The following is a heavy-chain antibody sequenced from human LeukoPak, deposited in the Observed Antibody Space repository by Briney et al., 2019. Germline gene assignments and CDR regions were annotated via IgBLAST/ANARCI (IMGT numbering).Heavy chain of an antibody. D-gene: IGHD6-13*01. Sequence: GGSLRLSCAASGFTFDDYAIHWVRQAPGKGLEWVSGISWNSGSIGYADSVKGRFTISRDNAKNSLYLQMNSLRAEDTALYYCAKDTSSSWYFNWFDPWGQGTLVTVSS. CDR2: ISWNSGSI. V-gene: IGHV3-9*01. CDR1: GFTFDDYA. J-gene: IGHJ5*02. CDR3: AKDTSSSWYFNWFDP.